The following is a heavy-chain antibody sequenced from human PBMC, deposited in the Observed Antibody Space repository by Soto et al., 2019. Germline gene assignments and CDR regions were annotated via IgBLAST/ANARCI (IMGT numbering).Heavy chain of an antibody. V-gene: IGHV3-23*01. Sequence: EVQLLEAGGGLVQPGGSLRLSCAASGFTFSNYAMNWVRQAPGKGLEWVSALSYSGSSTYYADSVKGRFTISRDNSKSTLYLQMRSLRAEDTAVYYCAKDYSNPIYHYYMDVWGKGTTVTVSS. D-gene: IGHD4-4*01. CDR3: AKDYSNPIYHYYMDV. CDR2: LSYSGSST. J-gene: IGHJ6*03. CDR1: GFTFSNYA.